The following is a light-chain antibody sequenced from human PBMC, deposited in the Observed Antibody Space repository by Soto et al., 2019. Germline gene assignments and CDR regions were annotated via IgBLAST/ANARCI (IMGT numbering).Light chain of an antibody. CDR2: DAS. Sequence: DIQMTQSPSSLSASVGDRVTITCQASQDISKSLSWYQQKSGKAPDLLIYDASNLERGVPSNFSGSGSGTDFTFTISSLQPEDIATYYCQQSHNLPFTFGPGTKVEI. CDR1: QDISKS. J-gene: IGKJ3*01. CDR3: QQSHNLPFT. V-gene: IGKV1-33*01.